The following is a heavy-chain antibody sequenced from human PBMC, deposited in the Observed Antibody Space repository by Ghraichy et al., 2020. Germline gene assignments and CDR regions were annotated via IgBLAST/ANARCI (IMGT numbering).Heavy chain of an antibody. CDR3: ARGGEGGAFDI. V-gene: IGHV3-21*01. J-gene: IGHJ3*02. CDR1: GFTFSSYS. CDR2: ISSSSSYI. Sequence: GGSLRLSCAASGFTFSSYSMNWVRQAPGKGLEWVSSISSSSSYIYYADSVKGRFTISRDNAKNSLYLQMNSLRAEDTAVYYCARGGEGGAFDIWGQGTMVTSSS. D-gene: IGHD7-27*01.